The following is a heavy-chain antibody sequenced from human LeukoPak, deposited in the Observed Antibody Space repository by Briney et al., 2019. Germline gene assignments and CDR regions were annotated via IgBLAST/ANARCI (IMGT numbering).Heavy chain of an antibody. D-gene: IGHD3-10*01. J-gene: IGHJ4*02. V-gene: IGHV3-30*18. CDR2: VSPDGSHV. CDR3: AKGDRGVMDFDY. Sequence: PGRSLRLSCAASGFTFSTFGMNWVRQAAGKGLEWVALVSPDGSHVNYADSVKGRFTISRDNSKNTLYLQMNSLRAEDTAVYYCAKGDRGVMDFDYWGQGTLVTVSS. CDR1: GFTFSTFG.